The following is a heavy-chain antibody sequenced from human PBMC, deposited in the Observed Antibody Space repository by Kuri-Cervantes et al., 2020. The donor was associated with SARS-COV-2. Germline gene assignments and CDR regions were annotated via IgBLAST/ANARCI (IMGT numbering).Heavy chain of an antibody. V-gene: IGHV3-53*04. CDR3: ASSFIAVAGKGLDV. CDR2: IYGVGSI. D-gene: IGHD6-19*01. Sequence: GESLKISCAASGFTFDDYGMSWVRQAPGRGLEWVSLIYGVGSIYYADSVWGRFAISRHDSKNTVYLQMNSLRPEDTAVYYCASSFIAVAGKGLDVWGQGTTVTVSS. CDR1: GFTFDDYG. J-gene: IGHJ6*02.